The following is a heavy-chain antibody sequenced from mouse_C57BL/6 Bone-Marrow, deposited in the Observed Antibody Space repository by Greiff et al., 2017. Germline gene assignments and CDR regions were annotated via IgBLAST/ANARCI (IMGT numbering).Heavy chain of an antibody. Sequence: EVQLQQSGPELVKPGASVKISCKASGYSFTGYYMNWVKQSPEKSLEWIGEINPSTGGTTYNQKFKAKATLTVDKSSSTAYMQLKSLTSEDSAVYYCARSAGYDEYWGQGTTLTVSS. CDR2: INPSTGGT. CDR3: ARSAGYDEY. V-gene: IGHV1-42*01. D-gene: IGHD2-10*02. J-gene: IGHJ2*01. CDR1: GYSFTGYY.